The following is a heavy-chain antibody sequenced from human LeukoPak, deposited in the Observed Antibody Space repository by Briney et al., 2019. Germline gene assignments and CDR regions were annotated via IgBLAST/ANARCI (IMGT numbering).Heavy chain of an antibody. CDR2: IYYSGST. CDR1: GGSISSSSYY. V-gene: IGHV4-39*07. D-gene: IGHD3-10*01. J-gene: IGHJ6*03. CDR3: ARGLPDSVSGGPYYMDV. Sequence: PSETLSLTCTVSGGSISSSSYYWGWIRQPPGKGLEWIGSIYYSGSTYYNPSLKSRVTISVDTSKNQFSLRLSSVTAADTAVYYCARGLPDSVSGGPYYMDVWGKGTRVTVSS.